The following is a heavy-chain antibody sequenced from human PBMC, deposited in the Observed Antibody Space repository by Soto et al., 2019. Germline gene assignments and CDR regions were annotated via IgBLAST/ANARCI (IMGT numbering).Heavy chain of an antibody. D-gene: IGHD6-13*01. CDR2: ISSSGSTI. CDR1: GFTFSSYE. V-gene: IGHV3-48*03. Sequence: PGGSLRLSCAASGFTFSSYEMNWVRQAPGKGLEWVSYISSSGSTIYYADSVKGRFTISRDNAKNSLYLQMNSLRAEDTAVYYCARGLSIAAALDYWGQGTPVTVSS. J-gene: IGHJ4*02. CDR3: ARGLSIAAALDY.